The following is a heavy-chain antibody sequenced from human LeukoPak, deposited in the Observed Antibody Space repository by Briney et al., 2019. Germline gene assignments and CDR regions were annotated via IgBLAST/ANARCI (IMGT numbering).Heavy chain of an antibody. CDR2: INHSGST. D-gene: IGHD5/OR15-5a*01. Sequence: SETLSLTCAVYGGSFSGYYWSWIRQPPGKGLEWIGEINHSGSTNYNPSLKSRVTISVDTSKNQFSLKLSSVTAADTAVYYCGGGQGDSVYFYPIDCWGQGTLVTVSS. J-gene: IGHJ4*02. CDR3: GGGQGDSVYFYPIDC. CDR1: GGSFSGYY. V-gene: IGHV4-34*01.